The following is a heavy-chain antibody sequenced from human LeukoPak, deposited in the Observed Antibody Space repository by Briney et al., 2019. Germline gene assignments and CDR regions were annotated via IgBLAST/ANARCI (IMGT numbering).Heavy chain of an antibody. CDR1: GFSLNTRGVG. CDR2: IYWDDDK. D-gene: IGHD3-22*01. Sequence: SGPTLVHPTPPLTLTCTFSGFSLNTRGVGVGWIRQPPGRALEWLALIYWDDDKRYSPSLKSRLTITKDTSKNQVVLTMTNMDPVDTATYFCAHRKNYYDSSVFDNWGQGTLVTVSS. J-gene: IGHJ4*02. CDR3: AHRKNYYDSSVFDN. V-gene: IGHV2-5*02.